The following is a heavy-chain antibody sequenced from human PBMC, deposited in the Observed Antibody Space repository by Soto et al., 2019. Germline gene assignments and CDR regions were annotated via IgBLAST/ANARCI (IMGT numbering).Heavy chain of an antibody. CDR3: AREESGLFDY. V-gene: IGHV4-30-4*08. Sequence: PSETLSLPSPVSGDSLRRADYCWSWIRQAPGKGLEWIGYICYSGSTYHNPSLKSRTSMSVDTSKKQFSLTLTSVTAADTAVYYCAREESGLFDYWGQGRLVTSPQ. J-gene: IGHJ4*02. D-gene: IGHD5-12*01. CDR2: ICYSGST. CDR1: GDSLRRADYC.